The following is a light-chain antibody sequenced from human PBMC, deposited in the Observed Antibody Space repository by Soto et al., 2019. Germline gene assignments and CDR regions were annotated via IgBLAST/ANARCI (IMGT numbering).Light chain of an antibody. V-gene: IGKV3-15*01. J-gene: IGKJ4*01. CDR2: GTS. Sequence: ENVLTQSPGTLSLSPGERATLSCRASQSVSSIFLAWYQQKPGQAPRLLIYGTSTRVTGIPARFSGSGSGTEFTLTISSLQSEDFAVYYCQQYYNWPLTFGGGTKVDIK. CDR1: QSVSSI. CDR3: QQYYNWPLT.